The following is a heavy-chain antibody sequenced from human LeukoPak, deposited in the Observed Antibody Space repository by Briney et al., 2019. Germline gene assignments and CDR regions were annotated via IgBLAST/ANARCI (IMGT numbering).Heavy chain of an antibody. CDR2: INPSGGST. D-gene: IGHD2-21*02. CDR1: GYTFTSYY. Sequence: ASVKVSCKASGYTFTSYYMHWVRQAPGQGLEWMGIINPSGGSTSYAQKFQGRVTMTRDMSTSTVYMELSSLRSEDTAVYYCARVGGVTRYYYYYMDVWGKGTTVTISS. CDR3: ARVGGVTRYYYYYMDV. V-gene: IGHV1-46*01. J-gene: IGHJ6*03.